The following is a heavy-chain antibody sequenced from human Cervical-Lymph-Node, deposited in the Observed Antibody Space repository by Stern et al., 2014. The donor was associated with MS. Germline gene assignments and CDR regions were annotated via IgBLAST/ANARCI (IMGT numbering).Heavy chain of an antibody. V-gene: IGHV1-69*01. J-gene: IGHJ4*02. CDR1: GGTFGSFA. CDR2: IIPIFGTA. D-gene: IGHD5-12*01. CDR3: TREAIGHSGTFDF. Sequence: VQLVESGAEVKKPGSSVKVSCRASGGTFGSFAVNWVRQAPGQGLEWMGGIIPIFGTATYAQRFQGRVTITADEATTTAYMELNSLTSDDTAVYFCTREAIGHSGTFDFWGQGTLVTVSS.